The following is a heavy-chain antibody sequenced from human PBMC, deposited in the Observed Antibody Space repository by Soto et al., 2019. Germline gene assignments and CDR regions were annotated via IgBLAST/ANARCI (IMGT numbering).Heavy chain of an antibody. CDR1: AYSFTNYG. J-gene: IGHJ4*02. Sequence: ASVKVSCKASAYSFTNYGITWVRQAPGQGLEWMGWISVYNGNTNYAQKLQGRVTMTTDTSTSTASMELRSLRSHDTAVYYCARDRSVRFYDDTSGSFDYWGQGTLVTVSS. CDR2: ISVYNGNT. CDR3: ARDRSVRFYDDTSGSFDY. D-gene: IGHD3-22*01. V-gene: IGHV1-18*01.